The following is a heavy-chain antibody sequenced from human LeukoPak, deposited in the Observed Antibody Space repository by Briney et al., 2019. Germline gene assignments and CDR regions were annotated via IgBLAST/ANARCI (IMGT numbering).Heavy chain of an antibody. CDR3: ARDPGGDNDY. CDR2: IFNDGST. V-gene: IGHV3-66*01. J-gene: IGHJ4*02. CDR1: GFTVRSNY. D-gene: IGHD4-17*01. Sequence: PGGSLRLSCAASGFTVRSNYMSWVRQAPGKGLEWVSLIFNDGSTYYADSVKARFTISRDNSMDTLYLQMNSLRVEDTAVYYCARDPGGDNDYWGQGTLVTVSS.